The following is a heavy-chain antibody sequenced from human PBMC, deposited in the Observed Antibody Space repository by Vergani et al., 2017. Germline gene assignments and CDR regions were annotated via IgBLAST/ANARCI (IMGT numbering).Heavy chain of an antibody. CDR3: ARGYDILTGGYGMDV. CDR1: GFPFSSYS. V-gene: IGHV3-21*01. J-gene: IGHJ6*02. CDR2: ISSSSSYI. D-gene: IGHD3-9*01. Sequence: EVQLVESGGGLVKPGGSLRLSCAASGFPFSSYSMNWVRQAPGKGLEWVSSISSSSSYIYYADSVKGRFTISRDNAKNSLYLQMNSLRAEDTAVYYCARGYDILTGGYGMDVWGQGTTVTVSS.